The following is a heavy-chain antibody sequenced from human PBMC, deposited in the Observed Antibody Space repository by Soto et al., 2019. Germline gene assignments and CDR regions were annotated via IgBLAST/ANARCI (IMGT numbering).Heavy chain of an antibody. D-gene: IGHD6-6*01. CDR1: GFTFSSYA. CDR2: ISGSGGST. Sequence: GGSLRLSCAASGFTFSSYAMSWVRQAPGKGLEWVSAISGSGGSTYYADSVKGRFTISRDNSKNTLYLQMNSLRAEDTAVYYCAKDRGSSSCCYYGMDVWGQGTTVTVYS. V-gene: IGHV3-23*01. J-gene: IGHJ6*02. CDR3: AKDRGSSSCCYYGMDV.